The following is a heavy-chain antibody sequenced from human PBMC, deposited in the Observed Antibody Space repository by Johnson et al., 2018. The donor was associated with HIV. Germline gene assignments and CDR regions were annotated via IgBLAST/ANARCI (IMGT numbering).Heavy chain of an antibody. D-gene: IGHD3-22*01. CDR3: AKDKSGRYYDSSGYSLDDAFDI. J-gene: IGHJ3*02. CDR2: IRYDGSNK. V-gene: IGHV3-30*02. CDR1: GFTFSSYG. Sequence: QVHLVESGGGVVQPGSSLTLSCAASGFTFSSYGMHWVRQAPGKGLEWVAFIRYDGSNKYYADSVKGRFTISRDNSKNTLYLQMNSLRAEDTAVYYCAKDKSGRYYDSSGYSLDDAFDIWGQGTMVTVSS.